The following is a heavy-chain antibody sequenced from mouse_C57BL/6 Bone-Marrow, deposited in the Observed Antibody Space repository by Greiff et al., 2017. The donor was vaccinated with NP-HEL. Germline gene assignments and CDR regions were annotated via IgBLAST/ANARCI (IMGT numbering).Heavy chain of an antibody. V-gene: IGHV1-81*01. CDR3: ARSLGLKYYVDY. D-gene: IGHD4-1*01. CDR1: GYTFTSYG. Sequence: QVQLKQSGAELARPGASVKLSCKASGYTFTSYGISWVKQRTGQGLEWIGEIYPRSGNTYYNEKFKGKATLTADKSSSTAYMELRSLTSEDSAVYFCARSLGLKYYVDYWGQGTTLTVSS. J-gene: IGHJ2*01. CDR2: IYPRSGNT.